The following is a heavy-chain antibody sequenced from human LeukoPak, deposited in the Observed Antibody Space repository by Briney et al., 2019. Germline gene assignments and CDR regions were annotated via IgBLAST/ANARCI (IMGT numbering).Heavy chain of an antibody. D-gene: IGHD3-10*01. J-gene: IGHJ4*02. CDR3: ARSPYGSGSYYNPRRVGYFDY. CDR2: INHSGST. Sequence: SETLSLTCAVYGGSFSGYYWSWIRQPPGKGLEWIGEINHSGSTNYNPSLKSRVTISVDTSKNQFSLKLSSVTAADTAVYYCARSPYGSGSYYNPRRVGYFDYWGQGTLVTVSS. V-gene: IGHV4-34*01. CDR1: GGSFSGYY.